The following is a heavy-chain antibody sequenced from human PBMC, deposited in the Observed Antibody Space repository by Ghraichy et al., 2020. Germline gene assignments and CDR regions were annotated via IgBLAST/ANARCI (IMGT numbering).Heavy chain of an antibody. Sequence: ASVTVSCKASGYTFKSYSISWVRQAPGQGLEWMGWVTAYNGDTNYAQKFQDRVTMTTETSTNTAYMELRSLRYDDSAIYYCVRDPYSGYDSRDYWGQGTLVTVSS. CDR1: GYTFKSYS. J-gene: IGHJ4*02. CDR3: VRDPYSGYDSRDY. V-gene: IGHV1-18*04. D-gene: IGHD5-12*01. CDR2: VTAYNGDT.